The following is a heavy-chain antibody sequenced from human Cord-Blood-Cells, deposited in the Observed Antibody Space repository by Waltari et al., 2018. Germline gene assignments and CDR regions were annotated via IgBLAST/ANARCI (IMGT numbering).Heavy chain of an antibody. D-gene: IGHD7-27*01. CDR3: ARDLTPYWGFDY. CDR2: IIPILGIA. Sequence: QVQLVQSGAEVKKPGSSVKVSCKASGGTFSSYAISWVRQAPGQGLEWMGRIIPILGIANSAQKFQGRVTITADKSTSTAYMELSSLRSEDTAVYYCARDLTPYWGFDYWGQGTLVTVSS. CDR1: GGTFSSYA. V-gene: IGHV1-69*09. J-gene: IGHJ4*02.